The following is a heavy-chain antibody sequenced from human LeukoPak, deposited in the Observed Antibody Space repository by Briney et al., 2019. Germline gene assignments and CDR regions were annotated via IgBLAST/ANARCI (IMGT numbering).Heavy chain of an antibody. CDR2: IYYSGST. Sequence: PSETLSLTCTVSGGSISSYYWSWIRQPPGKGLEWIGSIYYSGSTYYNPSLKSRVTISVDTSKNQFSLKLSSVTAADTAVYYCARHDIAAAGTSRLDAFDIWGQGTMVTVSS. CDR3: ARHDIAAAGTSRLDAFDI. CDR1: GGSISSYY. V-gene: IGHV4-59*05. J-gene: IGHJ3*02. D-gene: IGHD6-13*01.